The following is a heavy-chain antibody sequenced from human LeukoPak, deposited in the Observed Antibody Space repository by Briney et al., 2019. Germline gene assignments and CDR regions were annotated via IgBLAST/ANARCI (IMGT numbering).Heavy chain of an antibody. CDR2: ISSSGSTI. D-gene: IGHD5-18*01. Sequence: PGGSLRLSCAAFGFTFSSYEMNWVRQAPGKGLEWVSYISSSGSTIYEADSVKGRFNISRDNAKKSLYLQMNSLRAEDTAVYYCARGHRDSYGYGWFDPWGQGTLVTVSS. CDR3: ARGHRDSYGYGWFDP. J-gene: IGHJ5*02. CDR1: GFTFSSYE. V-gene: IGHV3-48*03.